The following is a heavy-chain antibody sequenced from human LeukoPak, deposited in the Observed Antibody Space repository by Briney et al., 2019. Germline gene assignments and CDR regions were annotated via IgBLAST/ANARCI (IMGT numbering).Heavy chain of an antibody. Sequence: PGGSLRLSCAASGFTFTSSAMSWVRQAPGKGLEWFSAISRSGGSTYYADSVKGRFTISRDNYKNTLYLQMNSLRAEDTAVYYCAKDPSTYYYDSSGFPNWFDHWGQGTLVTVSS. V-gene: IGHV3-23*01. CDR2: ISRSGGST. CDR1: GFTFTSSA. CDR3: AKDPSTYYYDSSGFPNWFDH. D-gene: IGHD3-22*01. J-gene: IGHJ5*02.